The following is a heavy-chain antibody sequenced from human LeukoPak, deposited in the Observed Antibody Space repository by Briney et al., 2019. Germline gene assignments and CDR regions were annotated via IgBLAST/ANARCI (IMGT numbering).Heavy chain of an antibody. Sequence: PGGSLRLSCAASGFPFSDAWMSWVRQAPGKGLEWVGRIESKTDSGTTECAAPVKGRFTISRDDSKNTLYLQMNSLKTEDTAVYDCTRDEGDDYFDNWGQGTLVTVSS. CDR2: IESKTDSGTT. V-gene: IGHV3-15*04. CDR1: GFPFSDAW. J-gene: IGHJ4*02. D-gene: IGHD3-16*01. CDR3: TRDEGDDYFDN.